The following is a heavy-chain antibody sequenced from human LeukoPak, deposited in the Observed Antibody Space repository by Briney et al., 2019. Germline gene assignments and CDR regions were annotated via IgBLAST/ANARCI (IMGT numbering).Heavy chain of an antibody. CDR1: GFTFSSYA. CDR3: GRDPNGDYVGAFDY. V-gene: IGHV3-23*01. J-gene: IGHJ3*01. Sequence: GGSLRLSCAASGFTFSSYAMTWVRQAPGKGLEWVSSIRGSGDGTSYADSVKGRFTMSRDNSKNTLYLQMNSLRAEDTAIYYCGRDPNGDYVGAFDYWGQGTLVTVSS. CDR2: IRGSGDGT. D-gene: IGHD4-17*01.